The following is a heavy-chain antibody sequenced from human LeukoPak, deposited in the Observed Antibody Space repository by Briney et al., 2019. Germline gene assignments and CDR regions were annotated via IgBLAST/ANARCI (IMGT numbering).Heavy chain of an antibody. V-gene: IGHV4-59*12. Sequence: SETLSLTCTVSGGSISSYYWSWIRQPPGKGLEWIGYIYYSGSTNYNPSLKSRVTISVDTSKNQFSLKLSSVIAADTAVYYCARVGGRWELLLSNYYYYGMDVWGQGTTVTVSS. CDR1: GGSISSYY. CDR2: IYYSGST. CDR3: ARVGGRWELLLSNYYYYGMDV. D-gene: IGHD1-26*01. J-gene: IGHJ6*02.